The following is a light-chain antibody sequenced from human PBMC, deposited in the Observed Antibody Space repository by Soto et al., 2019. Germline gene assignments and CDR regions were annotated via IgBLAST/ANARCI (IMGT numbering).Light chain of an antibody. V-gene: IGKV3-15*01. CDR1: QSVSSS. CDR2: GAS. CDR3: QQYNNWPRT. Sequence: EIVMTQPPATLSVSPGERATLSCRASQSVSSSLAWYQQKPGQATRLLISGASTRATGIPARFSGSGSGTEFTLTISSLQSEDFAVYYCQQYNNWPRTFGQGTKVDI. J-gene: IGKJ1*01.